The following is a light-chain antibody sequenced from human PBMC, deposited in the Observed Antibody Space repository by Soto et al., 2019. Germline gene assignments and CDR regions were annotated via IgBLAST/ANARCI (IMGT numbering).Light chain of an antibody. J-gene: IGKJ4*01. CDR3: QQSYTTPLT. Sequence: DIQMTQSPSSLSASVGDRVTITCRASQSINSYLNWYQQKPGKAPQLLIYTASSLQSGVPSRFSGNGSGTDFSLTISSLQPEDFATYYCQQSYTTPLTFGGGTNVEIK. CDR1: QSINSY. CDR2: TAS. V-gene: IGKV1-39*01.